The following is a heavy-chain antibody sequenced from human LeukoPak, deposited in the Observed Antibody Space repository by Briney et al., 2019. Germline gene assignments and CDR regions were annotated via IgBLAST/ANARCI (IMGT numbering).Heavy chain of an antibody. V-gene: IGHV3-30*18. Sequence: GGSLRLSCAASGFTFSTYGMHWVRQAPGKGLEWVAFISYDGSNKYYTDSVKGRFTISRDNSKNTLYLQMDSLRAEDTAVYYCAKDLTSDFGGDLDPWGQGTLVTVSS. J-gene: IGHJ5*02. CDR3: AKDLTSDFGGDLDP. D-gene: IGHD3-10*01. CDR1: GFTFSTYG. CDR2: ISYDGSNK.